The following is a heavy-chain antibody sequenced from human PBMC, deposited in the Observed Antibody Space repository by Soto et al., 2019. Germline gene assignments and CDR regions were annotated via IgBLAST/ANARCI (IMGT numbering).Heavy chain of an antibody. Sequence: SVKVSCKASGGTFSSYAISWVRQAPGQGLEWMGGIIPIFGTANYAQKFQGRVTITADESTSTAYMELSSLRSEDTAVYYCARGPRYCTNGVCYTQGWFDPWGQGTLVTVSS. J-gene: IGHJ5*02. V-gene: IGHV1-69*13. CDR2: IIPIFGTA. D-gene: IGHD2-8*01. CDR1: GGTFSSYA. CDR3: ARGPRYCTNGVCYTQGWFDP.